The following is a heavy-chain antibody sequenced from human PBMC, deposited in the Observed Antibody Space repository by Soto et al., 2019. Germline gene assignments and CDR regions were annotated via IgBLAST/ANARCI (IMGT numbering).Heavy chain of an antibody. CDR1: GGTFSSFA. J-gene: IGHJ5*02. D-gene: IGHD6-19*01. CDR3: ARKYSSGWYYDWFDP. Sequence: SVKVSCKASGGTFSSFAISWVRQAPGQGLEWMGGIIPIFGTANYAQKFQGRVTITADESTSTAYMELSSLRSEDTAVYYCARKYSSGWYYDWFDPWGQGTLVTVSS. V-gene: IGHV1-69*13. CDR2: IIPIFGTA.